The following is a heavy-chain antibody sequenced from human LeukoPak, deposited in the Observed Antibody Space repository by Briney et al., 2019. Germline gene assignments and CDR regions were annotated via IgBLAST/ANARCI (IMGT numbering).Heavy chain of an antibody. CDR3: ARDGNYYYDSSGYYYEASTNWFDP. CDR1: GYTFTGYY. V-gene: IGHV1-18*04. CDR2: ISAYNGNT. Sequence: ASVKVSCKASGYTFTGYYMHWVRQAPGQGLEWMGWISAYNGNTNYAQKLQGRVTMTTDTSTSTAYMELRSLRSDDTAVYYCARDGNYYYDSSGYYYEASTNWFDPWGQGTLVTVSS. J-gene: IGHJ5*02. D-gene: IGHD3-22*01.